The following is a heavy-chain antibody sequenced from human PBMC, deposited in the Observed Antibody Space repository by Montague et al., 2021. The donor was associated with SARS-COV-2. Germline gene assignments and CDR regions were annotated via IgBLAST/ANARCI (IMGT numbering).Heavy chain of an antibody. J-gene: IGHJ2*01. V-gene: IGHV6-1*01. D-gene: IGHD2-21*02. CDR2: TYYRSKWYN. CDR3: ARAYCGGDCYFYWYFDL. CDR1: GDSVSSNIAT. Sequence: CAISGDSVSSNIATWNWIRQSPSRGLEWLERTYYRSKWYNDYAVSVKSRVIINPDTSNNRISLQLNSVTPEDTAVYYCARAYCGGDCYFYWYFDLWGRGTLVTVSS.